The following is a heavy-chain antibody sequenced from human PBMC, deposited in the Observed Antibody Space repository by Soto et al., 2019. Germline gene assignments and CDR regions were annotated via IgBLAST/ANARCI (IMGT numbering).Heavy chain of an antibody. J-gene: IGHJ4*02. CDR3: ARGRKTNRPVPPYDFDD. D-gene: IGHD1-7*01. Sequence: QVQLVQSGAEVKKPGSSVKVSCKASGGTFSTYAISWVRQAPGQGLEWMAEIIPIFGTATYAQRFRGRVTITADTSTTTADMEMGGLRSEDTAVYYCARGRKTNRPVPPYDFDDWGQGALVTVSS. CDR1: GGTFSTYA. CDR2: IIPIFGTA. V-gene: IGHV1-69*06.